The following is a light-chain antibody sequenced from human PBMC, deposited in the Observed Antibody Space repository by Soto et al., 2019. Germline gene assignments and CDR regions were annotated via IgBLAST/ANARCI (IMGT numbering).Light chain of an antibody. CDR3: LQYDSVPRL. J-gene: IGKJ4*01. V-gene: IGKV1-33*01. CDR1: HHISDY. Sequence: DIQMTQSPSSLSASVGDRVTITCQASHHISDYLNWYQQRPDKAPKLLIYDASNLQTGVPIRFRGSGSGTHFTLTISSLQPEDAATYYCLQYDSVPRLFGGGTNVEI. CDR2: DAS.